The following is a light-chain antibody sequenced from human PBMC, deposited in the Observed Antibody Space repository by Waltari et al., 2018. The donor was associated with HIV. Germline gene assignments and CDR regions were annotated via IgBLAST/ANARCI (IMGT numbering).Light chain of an antibody. CDR1: SSNIETNY. Sequence: QSVLTQPPSVSATPGQKVTISCSGSSSNIETNYVSWYQHFPTTVPKVIIYDNHKRSSGIPDRFSGSKSGTSATLDISGLQTVDEAHYYCGTWDTSLSAWIFGTGTKVTVL. J-gene: IGLJ1*01. CDR3: GTWDTSLSAWI. CDR2: DNH. V-gene: IGLV1-51*01.